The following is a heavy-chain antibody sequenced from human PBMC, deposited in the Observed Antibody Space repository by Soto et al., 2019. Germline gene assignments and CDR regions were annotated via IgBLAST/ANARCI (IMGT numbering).Heavy chain of an antibody. J-gene: IGHJ4*02. CDR2: IWYDGSNK. D-gene: IGHD6-19*01. V-gene: IGHV3-33*01. CDR1: GFTFSSYG. CDR3: AREKRPAVAGLDY. Sequence: QVQLVESGGGVVQPGRSLRLSCAASGFTFSSYGMHWVRQAPGKGLEWVAVIWYDGSNKYYADSVKGRFTISRDNSKNTLYLQRNSLRAEDTAVYYCAREKRPAVAGLDYWGQGTLVTVSS.